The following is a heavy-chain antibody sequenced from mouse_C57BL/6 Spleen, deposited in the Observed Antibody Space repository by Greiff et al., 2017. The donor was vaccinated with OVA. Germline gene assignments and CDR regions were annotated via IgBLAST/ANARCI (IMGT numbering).Heavy chain of an antibody. V-gene: IGHV1-52*01. CDR3: ARDYGSSRYFDY. J-gene: IGHJ2*01. D-gene: IGHD1-1*01. Sequence: QVQLKQPGAELVRPGSSVKLSCKASGYTFTSYWMHWVKQRPIQGLEWIGNIDPSDSETHYNQKFKDKATLTVDKSSSTAYMQLSSLTSEDSAVYYCARDYGSSRYFDYWGQGTTLTVSS. CDR1: GYTFTSYW. CDR2: IDPSDSET.